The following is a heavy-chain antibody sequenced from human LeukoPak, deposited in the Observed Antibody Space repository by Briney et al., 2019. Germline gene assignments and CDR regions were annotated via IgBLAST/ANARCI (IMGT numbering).Heavy chain of an antibody. V-gene: IGHV4-59*01. CDR1: GVSISSYY. CDR2: IYYIGST. CDR3: ARFRRDGYPFDY. D-gene: IGHD5-24*01. J-gene: IGHJ4*02. Sequence: SETLSLTCTVSGVSISSYYWSRIRQPPGKGLEWIGYIYYIGSTNYNPSLKSRVTISVDTSKNQFSLKLSSVTAADTAVYYFARFRRDGYPFDYWGQGTLVTVSS.